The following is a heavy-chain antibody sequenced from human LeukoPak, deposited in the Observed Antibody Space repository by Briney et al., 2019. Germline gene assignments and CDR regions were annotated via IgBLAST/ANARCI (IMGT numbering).Heavy chain of an antibody. CDR2: IYYSGST. J-gene: IGHJ6*03. CDR1: GGSISSYY. CDR3: ARVLAGYYYYYMDV. Sequence: SSETLSLTCTVSGGSISSYYWSWIRQPPRRGLEWIGYIYYSGSTNYNPSLKSRVTISVDTSKNQFSLKLSSVTAADTAVYYCARVLAGYYYYYMDVWGKGTTVTVSS. V-gene: IGHV4-59*01.